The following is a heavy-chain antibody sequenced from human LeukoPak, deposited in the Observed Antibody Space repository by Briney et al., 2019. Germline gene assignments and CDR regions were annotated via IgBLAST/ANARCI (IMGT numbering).Heavy chain of an antibody. J-gene: IGHJ4*02. CDR1: GYTFSDYY. CDR3: ARRSGRYTQPFDY. Sequence: SGGSLRLSCAASGYTFSDYYMSWIRQAPGKGLEWVSYISSSTSYTNYADSVKGRFTISRDNAKNSLYLQMNSLRAEDSAVYYCARRSGRYTQPFDYWGAGRLGSVSS. D-gene: IGHD6-19*01. V-gene: IGHV3-11*03. CDR2: ISSSTSYT.